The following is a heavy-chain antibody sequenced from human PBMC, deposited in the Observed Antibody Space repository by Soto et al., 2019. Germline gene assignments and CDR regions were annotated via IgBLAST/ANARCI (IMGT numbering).Heavy chain of an antibody. CDR3: ARCVGARPDY. CDR2: IYYSGST. CDR1: GGSISSGGYY. D-gene: IGHD6-6*01. V-gene: IGHV4-31*03. Sequence: SDTLSLTCTVSGGSISSGGYYWSWIRQHPGKGLEWIGYIYYSGSTYYNPSLKSRVTISVDTSKNQFSLKLSSVTAADTAVYYCARCVGARPDYWGQGTLLSVSS. J-gene: IGHJ4*02.